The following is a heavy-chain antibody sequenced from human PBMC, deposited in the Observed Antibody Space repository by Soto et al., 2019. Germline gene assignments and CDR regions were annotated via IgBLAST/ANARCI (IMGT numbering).Heavy chain of an antibody. CDR2: ISSSSSTI. CDR1: GFTFSSYS. J-gene: IGHJ4*02. D-gene: IGHD3-22*01. CDR3: ANDIRPPGFHYEY. V-gene: IGHV3-48*04. Sequence: PGGSLRLSCAASGFTFSSYSMNWVRQAPGKGLEWVSYISSSSSTIYYADSVKGRFTISRDNAKNSLYLQMNHLGAEDTAFYYCANDIRPPGFHYEYWGQASLVTVSS.